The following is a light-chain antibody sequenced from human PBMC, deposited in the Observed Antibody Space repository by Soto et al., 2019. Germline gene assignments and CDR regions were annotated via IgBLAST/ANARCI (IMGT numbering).Light chain of an antibody. CDR2: TSG. V-gene: IGKV1-39*01. CDR1: QRITTY. Sequence: IQMTQSPSSLSASVGDRVTITCRASQRITTYLNWYQQKPGEAPKLLISTSGTLQRGVPSRFSGSGSGTDFTLTINALRPEDFATYFCQQTYSPPYTFGQGTKLEIK. CDR3: QQTYSPPYT. J-gene: IGKJ2*01.